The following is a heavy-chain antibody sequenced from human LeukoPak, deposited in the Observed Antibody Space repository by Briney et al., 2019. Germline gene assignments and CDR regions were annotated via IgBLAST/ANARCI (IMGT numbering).Heavy chain of an antibody. V-gene: IGHV4-4*07. D-gene: IGHD6-19*01. CDR1: GGSISSYY. CDR3: ARGQYSSGWPADYYYYGMDV. CDR2: IYTSGST. Sequence: PSETLSLTCTVSGGSISSYYWSWIRQPPGKGLEWIGRIYTSGSTNYNPSLKSRVTMSVDTSKNQFSLKLSSVTAADTAVYYCARGQYSSGWPADYYYYGMDVWGQGTTVTVSS. J-gene: IGHJ6*02.